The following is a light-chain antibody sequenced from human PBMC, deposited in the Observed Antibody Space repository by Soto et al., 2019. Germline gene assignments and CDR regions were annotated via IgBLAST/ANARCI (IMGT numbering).Light chain of an antibody. CDR2: DAS. V-gene: IGKV3-11*01. CDR1: QSVSSY. Sequence: EIVLTQSPATLSLSPGEGATLSCRASQSVSSYLAWYQQKPGQAPRLLIYDASNRATDIPARFSGSGSGTDFTLTISSLEPEDFAVYYCQQRSNWPMYTFGQGTKLEIK. CDR3: QQRSNWPMYT. J-gene: IGKJ2*01.